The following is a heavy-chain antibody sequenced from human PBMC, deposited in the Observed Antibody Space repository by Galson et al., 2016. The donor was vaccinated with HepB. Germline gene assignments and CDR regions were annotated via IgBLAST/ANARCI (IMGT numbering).Heavy chain of an antibody. Sequence: SLRLSCAASGFDFGHYWMSWARQAPGGGLEWVANINPNGGDTYYVASVRGRFVISRDNAKNVLVLQMTTLRGEDTALYYCARWGVTAGLDNWGQGTLVTVSS. J-gene: IGHJ4*02. CDR1: GFDFGHYW. V-gene: IGHV3-7*03. D-gene: IGHD3-16*01. CDR2: INPNGGDT. CDR3: ARWGVTAGLDN.